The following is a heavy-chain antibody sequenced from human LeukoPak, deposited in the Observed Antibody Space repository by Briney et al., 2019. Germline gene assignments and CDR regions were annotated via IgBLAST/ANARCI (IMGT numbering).Heavy chain of an antibody. Sequence: PGGSLRLSCAASGFTFSRYWMTWVRQAPGKGLQWVANIKQDGSEKYYVDSVKGRFTISRDNAKNSLYLQMNSLRAEDTAVYYCATPRIAVAASFDYWGQGTLVTVSS. CDR3: ATPRIAVAASFDY. V-gene: IGHV3-7*03. CDR1: GFTFSRYW. CDR2: IKQDGSEK. D-gene: IGHD6-19*01. J-gene: IGHJ4*02.